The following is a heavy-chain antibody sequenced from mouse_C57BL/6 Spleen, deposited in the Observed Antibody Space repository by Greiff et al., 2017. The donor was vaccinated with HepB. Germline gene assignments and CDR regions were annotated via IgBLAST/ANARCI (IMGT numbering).Heavy chain of an antibody. CDR1: GYSFTGYY. Sequence: VQLQQSGPELVKPGASVKISCKASGYSFTGYYMNWVKQSPEKSLEWIGEINPSTGGTTYNQKFKAKATLTVDKSSSTAYMQLKSLTSEDSAVYYCARGPGDAMDYWGQGTSVTVSS. CDR2: INPSTGGT. J-gene: IGHJ4*01. CDR3: ARGPGDAMDY. V-gene: IGHV1-42*01.